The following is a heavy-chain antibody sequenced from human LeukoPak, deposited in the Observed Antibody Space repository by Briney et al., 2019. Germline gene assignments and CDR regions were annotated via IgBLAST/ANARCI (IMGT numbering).Heavy chain of an antibody. CDR3: ARNSAVATSRSWFDR. CDR1: DVSISNYY. J-gene: IGHJ5*02. CDR2: AYYSGST. D-gene: IGHD6-19*01. Sequence: MPSETLPLTCSVFDVSISNYYWSWIRQPPGKGLEWIGYAYYSGSTTYNTSLESRVTISVDTSKNQFSLKLTAVTAADTAVYYCARNSAVATSRSWFDRWGQGTLVTVSS. V-gene: IGHV4-59*08.